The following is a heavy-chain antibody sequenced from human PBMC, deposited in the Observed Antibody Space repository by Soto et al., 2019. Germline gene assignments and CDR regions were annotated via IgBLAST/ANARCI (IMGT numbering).Heavy chain of an antibody. CDR1: GGSISSGGYY. J-gene: IGHJ4*02. Sequence: QVQLQESGPGLVKPSQTLSLTCTVSGGSISSGGYYWSWIRQHPGKGLEWIGYIYYSGSTYYNPSLKSRVTTSVDTSKHQFSLKLSSVTAADTAVYYCAMGGDYYDSSGSPQGFDYWGQGTLVTVSS. CDR2: IYYSGST. V-gene: IGHV4-31*03. CDR3: AMGGDYYDSSGSPQGFDY. D-gene: IGHD3-22*01.